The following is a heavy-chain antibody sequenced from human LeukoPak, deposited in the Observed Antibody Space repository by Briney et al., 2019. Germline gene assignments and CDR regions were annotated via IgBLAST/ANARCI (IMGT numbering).Heavy chain of an antibody. CDR1: GYTFTNYW. D-gene: IGHD3-10*01. V-gene: IGHV5-51*01. J-gene: IGHJ4*02. CDR2: IYPGDSDT. Sequence: GESLKISCKGAGYTFTNYWIAWVRQMPGKGLEWMGIIYPGDSDTRYSPSFQGQVTISADKSISTAYLQWSSLKASDTAMYYCASYGSGSYYNEYYFDYWGQGTLVTVSS. CDR3: ASYGSGSYYNEYYFDY.